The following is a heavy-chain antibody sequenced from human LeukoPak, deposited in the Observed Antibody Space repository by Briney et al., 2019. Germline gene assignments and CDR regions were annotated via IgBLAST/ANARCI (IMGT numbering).Heavy chain of an antibody. V-gene: IGHV4-30-4*01. CDR3: ARGGYSYGPDDY. CDR1: GGSISSGDYY. J-gene: IGHJ4*02. CDR2: IYYSGST. Sequence: PSETLSLTCTVSGGSISSGDYYWSWIRQPPGKGRGGIGYIYYSGSTYYNPSLKSRVTISVDTSKNQFSLKLSSVTAADTAVYYCARGGYSYGPDDYWGQGTLVTVSS. D-gene: IGHD5-18*01.